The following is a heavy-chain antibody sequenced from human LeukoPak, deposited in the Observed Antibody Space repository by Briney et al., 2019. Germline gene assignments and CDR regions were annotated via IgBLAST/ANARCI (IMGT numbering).Heavy chain of an antibody. V-gene: IGHV3-9*01. CDR2: ISWNSGSI. J-gene: IGHJ4*02. CDR3: AKNKDFWSGYFDY. CDR1: GFTFDDYA. D-gene: IGHD3-3*01. Sequence: GGSLRLSCAASGFTFDDYAMHWVRQAPGKGLEWVSGISWNSGSICYADSVKGRFTISRDNAKNSLYLQMNSLRAEDTALYYCAKNKDFWSGYFDYWGQGTLVTVSS.